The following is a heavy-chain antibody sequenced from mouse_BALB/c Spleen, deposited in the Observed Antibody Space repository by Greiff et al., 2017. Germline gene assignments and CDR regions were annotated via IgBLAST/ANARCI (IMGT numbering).Heavy chain of an antibody. CDR3: ARGRHWYFDV. D-gene: IGHD2-12*01. J-gene: IGHJ1*01. V-gene: IGHV3-2*02. CDR1: GYSITSDYA. Sequence: VQLKQSGPGLVKPSQSLSLTCTVTGYSITSDYAWNWIRQFPGNKLEWMGYISYSGSTSYNPSLKSRISITRDTSKNQFFLQLNSVTTEDTATYYCARGRHWYFDVWGAGTTVTVSS. CDR2: ISYSGST.